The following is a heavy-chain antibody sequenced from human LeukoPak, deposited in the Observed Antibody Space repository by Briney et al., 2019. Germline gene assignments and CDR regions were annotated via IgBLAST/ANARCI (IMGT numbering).Heavy chain of an antibody. D-gene: IGHD6-13*01. J-gene: IGHJ4*02. CDR3: ARMFQQLTARGDY. CDR1: GFTFSSYE. Sequence: GGSLRLSCAASGFTFSSYEMNWVRQAPGKGLEWGSYISSSGSTIYYADSVKGRFTISRDNAKNSLYLQMNSLRAEDTAVYYCARMFQQLTARGDYWGQGTLVTVSS. V-gene: IGHV3-48*03. CDR2: ISSSGSTI.